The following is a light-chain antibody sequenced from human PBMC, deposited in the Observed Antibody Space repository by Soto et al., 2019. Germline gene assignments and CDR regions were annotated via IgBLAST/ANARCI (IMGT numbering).Light chain of an antibody. CDR3: CSYARSNTLL. V-gene: IGLV2-23*01. CDR1: SSDVGSYNL. Sequence: QSALTQPASVSGFPGQSITISCTGTSSDVGSYNLVSWYQQPPGKAPKLMIYEANKRPSGVSNRFSGSKSGNTASLTISGLQAEDEADYYCCSYARSNTLLFGGGTKLTVL. J-gene: IGLJ3*02. CDR2: EAN.